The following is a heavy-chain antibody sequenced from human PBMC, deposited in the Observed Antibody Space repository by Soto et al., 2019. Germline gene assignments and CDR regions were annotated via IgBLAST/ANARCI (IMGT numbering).Heavy chain of an antibody. V-gene: IGHV3-30*18. CDR2: ISYDGSNK. J-gene: IGHJ6*02. CDR1: GFTFSSYG. Sequence: GGSLRLSCAASGFTFSSYGMHWVRQAPGKGLEWVAVISYDGSNKYYADSVKGRFTISRDNSKNTLYLQMNSLRAEDTAVYYCAKDHDFVDTAMGQYYYYGMDVWGQGTTVTVSS. D-gene: IGHD5-18*01. CDR3: AKDHDFVDTAMGQYYYYGMDV.